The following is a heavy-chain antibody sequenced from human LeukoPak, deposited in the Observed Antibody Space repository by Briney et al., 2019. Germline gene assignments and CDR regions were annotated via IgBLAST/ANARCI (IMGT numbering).Heavy chain of an antibody. Sequence: GGSLRLSCSVSGFTFSTYVMHWVRQAPGRGLEYVSAISSNGDNTYYADSVKGRFTISRDNSKNTLYLQMSSLRADDTAVYYCVRGTGYWGQGALVTVSS. CDR1: GFTFSTYV. CDR3: VRGTGY. V-gene: IGHV3-64D*06. CDR2: ISSNGDNT. J-gene: IGHJ4*02.